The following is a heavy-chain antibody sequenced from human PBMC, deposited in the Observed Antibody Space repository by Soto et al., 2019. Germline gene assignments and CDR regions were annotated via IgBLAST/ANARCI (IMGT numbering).Heavy chain of an antibody. CDR1: GGSISSGGYY. Sequence: SETLSLTCTVSGGSISSGGYYWSWIRQHPGKGLEWIGYIYYSGSTYYNPSLKSRVTISVDTSKNQFSLKLSSVTAADTAVYYCARGRSRCTNGVCSYGMDVWGQGTTVTAP. V-gene: IGHV4-31*03. D-gene: IGHD2-8*01. CDR2: IYYSGST. J-gene: IGHJ6*02. CDR3: ARGRSRCTNGVCSYGMDV.